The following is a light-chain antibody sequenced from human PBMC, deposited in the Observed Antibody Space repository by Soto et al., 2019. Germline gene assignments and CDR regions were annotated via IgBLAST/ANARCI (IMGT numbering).Light chain of an antibody. CDR2: SAS. J-gene: IGKJ4*01. V-gene: IGKV1-12*01. CDR1: QDISRW. Sequence: DIQMTQSPSSVSASVGDRVTITCRVSQDISRWLAWYQQKPGRAPNLLIYSASSLLSGVPSRFSGSGSGTDFTLTISNLQPEDFATYYCQQASSFAITFGGGTKVEI. CDR3: QQASSFAIT.